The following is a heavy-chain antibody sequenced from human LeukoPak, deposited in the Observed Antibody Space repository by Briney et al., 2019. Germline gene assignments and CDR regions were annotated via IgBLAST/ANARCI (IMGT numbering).Heavy chain of an antibody. V-gene: IGHV1-18*01. CDR2: ISAYNDNT. CDR3: ARPRNIAVAGIRTYNWFDP. Sequence: ASVKVSCKASGYTFTSYGISWVRQAPGQGLEWMGWISAYNDNTNYAQKLQGRVTMTTDTSTSTAYMELRSLRSDDTVVYYCARPRNIAVAGIRTYNWFDPWGQGTLVTVSS. J-gene: IGHJ5*02. CDR1: GYTFTSYG. D-gene: IGHD6-19*01.